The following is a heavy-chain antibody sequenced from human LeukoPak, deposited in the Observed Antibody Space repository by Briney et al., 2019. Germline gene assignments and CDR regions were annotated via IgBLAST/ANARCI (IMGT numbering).Heavy chain of an antibody. CDR1: GGSISSSSYY. Sequence: PSETLSLTCTVSGGSISSSSYYWGWMRQPPGKGLEWIGSIYYSGSTYYNPSLKSRVTISVDTSKNQFSLKLSSVTAADTAVYYCARGSRTDSSGYYGAREYFQHWGQGTLVTVPS. D-gene: IGHD3-22*01. CDR2: IYYSGST. V-gene: IGHV4-39*07. J-gene: IGHJ1*01. CDR3: ARGSRTDSSGYYGAREYFQH.